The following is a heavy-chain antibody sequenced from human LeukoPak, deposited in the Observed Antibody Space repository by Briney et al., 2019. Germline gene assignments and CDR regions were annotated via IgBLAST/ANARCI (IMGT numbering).Heavy chain of an antibody. CDR3: ARLTRDRKWFDP. CDR2: IYYSGST. CDR1: GGSISSYY. V-gene: IGHV4-59*08. D-gene: IGHD2-21*02. Sequence: PSETLSLTCTVSGGSISSYYWSWIRQPPGKGLEWIGYIYYSGSTNYNPSLKSRVTISVDTSKNQFSLKLSSVTAADTAVYYCARLTRDRKWFDPWRQGTLVTVSS. J-gene: IGHJ5*02.